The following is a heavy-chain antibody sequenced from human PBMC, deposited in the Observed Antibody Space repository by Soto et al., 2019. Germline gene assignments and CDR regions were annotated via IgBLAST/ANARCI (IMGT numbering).Heavy chain of an antibody. D-gene: IGHD1-1*01. CDR3: ASSNWNENADDAFDI. J-gene: IGHJ3*02. V-gene: IGHV1-8*02. CDR2: MNPNSGNT. Sequence: AAVKVSCKASGYTFTIYGISCVRQATGQGLEWMGWMNPNSGNTGYAQKFQGRVTMTRNTSISTAYMELSSLRSEDTAVYYCASSNWNENADDAFDIWGQGTMVTVSS. CDR1: GYTFTIYG.